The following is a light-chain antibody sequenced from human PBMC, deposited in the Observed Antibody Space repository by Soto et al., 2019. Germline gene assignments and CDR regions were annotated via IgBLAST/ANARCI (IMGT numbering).Light chain of an antibody. Sequence: SYELTQPPSVSVAPGKTATITCGGNNIVSKSVHWYQQKPGQAPVLVIFYDSDRPSGIPERFSGSNSGNTATLTISRVEAGDEADYYCQVCDSSSDHDVFGTGTKLTVL. CDR3: QVCDSSSDHDV. V-gene: IGLV3-21*04. CDR1: NIVSKS. J-gene: IGLJ1*01. CDR2: YDS.